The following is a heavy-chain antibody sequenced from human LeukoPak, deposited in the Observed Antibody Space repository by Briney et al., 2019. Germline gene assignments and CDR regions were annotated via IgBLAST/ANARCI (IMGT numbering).Heavy chain of an antibody. V-gene: IGHV3-7*01. CDR1: GFTFSNSW. Sequence: GGSLRLSCEASGFTFSNSWMTWVRQTPGKGLEWVANIKTDGSEKYYVDSVKGRFTISRDNAKNSLYLQMNSLRAEDTAVYYCAMVEQLAPFDSWGQGTLVTVSS. D-gene: IGHD6-6*01. J-gene: IGHJ4*02. CDR3: AMVEQLAPFDS. CDR2: IKTDGSEK.